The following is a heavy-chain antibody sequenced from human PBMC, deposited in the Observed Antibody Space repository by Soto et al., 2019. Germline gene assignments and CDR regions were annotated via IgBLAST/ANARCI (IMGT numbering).Heavy chain of an antibody. J-gene: IGHJ4*02. Sequence: EVHLVESGGGLVQPGGSLRLSCAASGCTVSNNYMSWVRQAPGKRLEWVSSLYSSGSTYYADSVKGRFTVSRDISENTLYPQMNSLRVEDTAVYYCAREASGSGWWSQGSFESWGQGTLVTVSS. D-gene: IGHD6-19*01. CDR1: GCTVSNNY. V-gene: IGHV3-66*01. CDR2: LYSSGST. CDR3: AREASGSGWWSQGSFES.